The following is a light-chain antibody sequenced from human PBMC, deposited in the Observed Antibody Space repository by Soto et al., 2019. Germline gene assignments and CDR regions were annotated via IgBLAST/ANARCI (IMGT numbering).Light chain of an antibody. Sequence: DIQMTLSPSFLSASAGDSVTILCRASQSISNFLHWYQQKPGKAPKLLIYAASKLESGVPSRFGGSGSGTDFTLTISSLQPEDFATYYCQQSYRNPRTFGLGTRVEIK. J-gene: IGKJ1*01. CDR2: AAS. CDR3: QQSYRNPRT. CDR1: QSISNF. V-gene: IGKV1-39*01.